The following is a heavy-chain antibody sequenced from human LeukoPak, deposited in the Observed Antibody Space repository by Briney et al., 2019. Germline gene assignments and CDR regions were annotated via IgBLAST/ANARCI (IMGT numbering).Heavy chain of an antibody. CDR3: ARITITMVRGSLSYYGMGV. CDR1: GGTFSSYA. V-gene: IGHV1-69*04. J-gene: IGHJ6*02. CDR2: IIPILGIA. Sequence: SVKVSCKASGGTFSSYAISWVRQAPGQGLEWMGRIIPILGIANYAQKFQGRVTITADKSTSTAYMELSSLRSEDTAVYYCARITITMVRGSLSYYGMGVWGQGTTVTVSS. D-gene: IGHD3-10*01.